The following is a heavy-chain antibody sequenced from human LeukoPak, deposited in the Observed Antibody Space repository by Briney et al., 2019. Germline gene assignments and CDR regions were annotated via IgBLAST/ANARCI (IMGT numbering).Heavy chain of an antibody. J-gene: IGHJ6*03. D-gene: IGHD2-8*01. CDR3: ARVDCTNGVCYSRYYYMDV. CDR1: GFTFSSYW. Sequence: GGSLILSCAASGFTFSSYWMSWVRQAPGKGLEWVANIKQDGSEKYYVDSVKGRFTISRDNAKNSLYLQMNSLRAEDTAVYYCARVDCTNGVCYSRYYYMDVWGKGTTVTVSS. CDR2: IKQDGSEK. V-gene: IGHV3-7*01.